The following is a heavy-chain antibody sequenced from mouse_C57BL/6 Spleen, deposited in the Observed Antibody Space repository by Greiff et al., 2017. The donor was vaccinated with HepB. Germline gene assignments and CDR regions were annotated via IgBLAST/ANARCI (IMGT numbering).Heavy chain of an antibody. J-gene: IGHJ2*01. CDR2: ISSGGSYT. D-gene: IGHD4-1*01. CDR1: GFTFSSYG. V-gene: IGHV5-6*01. Sequence: EVQLVESGGDLVKPGGSLKLSCAASGFTFSSYGMSWVRQTPDKRLEWVATISSGGSYTYYPDSVKGRFTISRDNAKNTLYLQMSSLKSEDTAMYYCARLAGTEYYFDYWGQGTTLTVSS. CDR3: ARLAGTEYYFDY.